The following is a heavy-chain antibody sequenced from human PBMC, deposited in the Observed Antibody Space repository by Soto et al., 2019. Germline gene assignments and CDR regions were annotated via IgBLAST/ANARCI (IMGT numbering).Heavy chain of an antibody. Sequence: SVKVSCKASGGTFSSYAISWVRQAPGQGLEWMGGIIPIFGTANYAQKFQGRVTITADESTSTAYMELSSLRSEDTAVYYCASSTYSGSYYKAYFDYWGQGTLVTVSS. CDR1: GGTFSSYA. J-gene: IGHJ4*02. CDR2: IIPIFGTA. D-gene: IGHD1-26*01. CDR3: ASSTYSGSYYKAYFDY. V-gene: IGHV1-69*13.